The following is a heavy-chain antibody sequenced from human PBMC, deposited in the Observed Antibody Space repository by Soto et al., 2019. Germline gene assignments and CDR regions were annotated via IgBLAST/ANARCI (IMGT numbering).Heavy chain of an antibody. Sequence: QVQLQQWGAGLLKPSETLSLTCAVYGGSFSGYYWSWIRQPPRKGLEWIGEINHSGSTNYNPSLKSRVTISVDTSKNQFSLKLSSVTAADTAVYYCARQGTSYDSSAMSPFDYWGQGTLVTVSS. CDR2: INHSGST. D-gene: IGHD3-22*01. CDR1: GGSFSGYY. J-gene: IGHJ4*02. CDR3: ARQGTSYDSSAMSPFDY. V-gene: IGHV4-34*01.